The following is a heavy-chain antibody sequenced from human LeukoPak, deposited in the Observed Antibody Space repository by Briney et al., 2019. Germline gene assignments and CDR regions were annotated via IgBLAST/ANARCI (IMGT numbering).Heavy chain of an antibody. Sequence: SQTLSLTCTVSGGSISSGSYYWSWIRQPAGKGLEWIGRIYTSGSTYYNPSLKSRVTISVDRSKNQFSLKLSSVTAADTAVYYCARTREGYYYYYMDVWGKGTTVTVSS. CDR1: GGSISSGSYY. CDR3: ARTREGYYYYYMDV. D-gene: IGHD1-26*01. CDR2: IYTSGST. V-gene: IGHV4-61*02. J-gene: IGHJ6*03.